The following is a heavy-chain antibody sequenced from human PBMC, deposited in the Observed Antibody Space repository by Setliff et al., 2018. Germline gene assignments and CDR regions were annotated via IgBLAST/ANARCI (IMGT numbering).Heavy chain of an antibody. D-gene: IGHD3-22*01. J-gene: IGHJ4*02. CDR2: IYHSGST. V-gene: IGHV4-38-2*02. CDR3: AGDSSGYKPFDY. CDR1: GYSISSGYY. Sequence: LSLTCTVSGYSISSGYYWGWIRQPPGKGLEWIGSIYHSGSTYYNPSLKSRVTISVDTSKNQFSLKLSSVTAADTAVYYCAGDSSGYKPFDYWGQGTLVTVSS.